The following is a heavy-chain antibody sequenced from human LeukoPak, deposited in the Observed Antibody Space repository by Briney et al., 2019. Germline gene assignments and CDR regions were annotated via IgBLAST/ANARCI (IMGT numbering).Heavy chain of an antibody. Sequence: GGSLRLSCAASGFTFDDYAIHWVRQVPGKGLECVAGICWNSFKIDYVDSVKGRFIISRDKAENSVYLQMNSLTREDTAMYFCVRDKPPPLVSGYEFDLWGQGTMVTVAS. CDR2: ICWNSFKI. CDR3: VRDKPPPLVSGYEFDL. J-gene: IGHJ3*01. V-gene: IGHV3-9*01. D-gene: IGHD2-2*03. CDR1: GFTFDDYA.